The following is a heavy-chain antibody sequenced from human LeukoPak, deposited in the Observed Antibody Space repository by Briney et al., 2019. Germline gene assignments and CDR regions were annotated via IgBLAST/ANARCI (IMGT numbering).Heavy chain of an antibody. V-gene: IGHV4-39*01. Sequence: SETLSLTCTVSGGSLSSSSYYWGWIRQPPGKGLEWIGSIYYSGSTYYNPSLKSRVTISVDTSKNQFSLKLSSVTAADTAVYYCARRLRPWAAAGTNWFDPWGQGTLVTVSS. CDR3: ARRLRPWAAAGTNWFDP. D-gene: IGHD6-13*01. CDR2: IYYSGST. CDR1: GGSLSSSSYY. J-gene: IGHJ5*02.